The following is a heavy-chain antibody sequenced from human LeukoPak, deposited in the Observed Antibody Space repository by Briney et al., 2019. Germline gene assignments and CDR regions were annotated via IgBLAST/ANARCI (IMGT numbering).Heavy chain of an antibody. V-gene: IGHV3-23*01. Sequence: GGSLRLSCAASGFTFSSYAMSWVRQAPGKGLEWVSLTSGSGGSTYYADSVKGRFTIFRDNSKNTLYLQMNSLRAEDTAVYYCAKGRGDGYKYPLLFDHWGQGTLVTVSS. CDR3: AKGRGDGYKYPLLFDH. CDR2: TSGSGGST. D-gene: IGHD5-24*01. J-gene: IGHJ4*01. CDR1: GFTFSSYA.